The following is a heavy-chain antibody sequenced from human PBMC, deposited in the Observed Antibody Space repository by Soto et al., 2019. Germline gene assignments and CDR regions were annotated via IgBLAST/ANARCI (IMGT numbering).Heavy chain of an antibody. CDR1: GYTFTSYA. V-gene: IGHV1-3*01. Sequence: ASVKVSCKASGYTFTSYAMHWVRQAPGQRLEWMGWINAGNGNTKYSQKFQGRVTITRDTSASTAYMELSSLRSEDTAVYYCARDRSSSWYSYYYGMDVWGPGTTVTIS. CDR3: ARDRSSSWYSYYYGMDV. CDR2: INAGNGNT. J-gene: IGHJ6*02. D-gene: IGHD6-13*01.